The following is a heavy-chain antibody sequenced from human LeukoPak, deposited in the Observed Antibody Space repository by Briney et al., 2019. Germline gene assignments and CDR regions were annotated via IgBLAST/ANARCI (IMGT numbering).Heavy chain of an antibody. CDR1: GFTFSSYS. CDR3: VRDNPRCCGVVPVNIDDF. D-gene: IGHD2-15*01. V-gene: IGHV3-21*01. J-gene: IGHJ4*02. Sequence: GGSLRLSCAASGFTFSSYSMNWVRQAPGKGLEWVSSISSSSSYIYYADSVKGRFTISRDNAKNSLYLQMNSLRAEDTAVYYCVRDNPRCCGVVPVNIDDFWGQGTLVTVSS. CDR2: ISSSSSYI.